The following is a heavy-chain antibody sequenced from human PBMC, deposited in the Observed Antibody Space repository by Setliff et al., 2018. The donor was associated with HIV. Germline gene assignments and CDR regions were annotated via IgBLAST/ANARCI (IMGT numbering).Heavy chain of an antibody. CDR3: ATPSYYYHSSGSLGGYFFDN. CDR1: GFTFSDYY. J-gene: IGHJ4*02. CDR2: ISSAGDII. D-gene: IGHD3-22*01. Sequence: PGGSLRLSCAASGFTFSDYYMSWIRQAPGKGMEWILYISSAGDIIYYADSVKGRFTISRDNAKNSLYLRMNSLRAEDTAIYYCATPSYYYHSSGSLGGYFFDNWGRGALVTVSS. V-gene: IGHV3-11*04.